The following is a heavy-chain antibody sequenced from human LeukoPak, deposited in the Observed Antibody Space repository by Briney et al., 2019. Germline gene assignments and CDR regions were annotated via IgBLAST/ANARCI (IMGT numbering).Heavy chain of an antibody. Sequence: ASVKVSCKASGYTFNNYYMHWVRQAPGQGLEWVGWINPNSGDTKYAQKFQGRVTMTRDTSISTAYMELSRLRSDDTAVYYCATQRGSYLWGTDFDYWGQGTLVTVSS. V-gene: IGHV1-2*02. CDR3: ATQRGSYLWGTDFDY. J-gene: IGHJ4*02. CDR2: INPNSGDT. CDR1: GYTFNNYY. D-gene: IGHD3-16*01.